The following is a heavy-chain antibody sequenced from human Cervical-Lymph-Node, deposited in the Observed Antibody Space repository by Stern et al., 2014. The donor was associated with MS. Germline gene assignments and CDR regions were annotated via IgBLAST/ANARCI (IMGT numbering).Heavy chain of an antibody. J-gene: IGHJ4*02. D-gene: IGHD3-10*01. CDR3: ARRVRGMDY. CDR1: GDSLSSNH. CDR2: VYYSGRT. Sequence: VQLVESGPGLVKPSETLSLTCTVSGDSLSSNHWSWIRQFPGKGLEWIGYVYYSGRTNYNPSLKRRVNISVDMSPNQFPLKLGPVTAADTAVYYCARRVRGMDYWGQGTLVTVSS. V-gene: IGHV4-59*08.